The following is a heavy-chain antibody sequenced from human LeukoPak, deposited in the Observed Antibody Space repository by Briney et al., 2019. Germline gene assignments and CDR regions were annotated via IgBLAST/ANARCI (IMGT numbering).Heavy chain of an antibody. J-gene: IGHJ4*02. V-gene: IGHV3-74*01. D-gene: IGHD2-21*02. CDR3: ARDSNCGGDCYPLDY. Sequence: GGSLRLSCAASGFTFSSYWMHWVRQAPGKGLVWVSRISSDGSSTSYAESVKGRFTISRDNAKNSLYLQMNSLRAEDTAVYYCARDSNCGGDCYPLDYWGQGTLVTVSS. CDR2: ISSDGSST. CDR1: GFTFSSYW.